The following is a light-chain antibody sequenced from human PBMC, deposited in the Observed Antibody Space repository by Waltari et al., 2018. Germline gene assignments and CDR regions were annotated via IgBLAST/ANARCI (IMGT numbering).Light chain of an antibody. CDR3: QQANSFPIT. Sequence: DIQMTQSPSSLSASVGDRVTITCRTSQDISPWLAWYQHKPGQAPKLLIYAASSLQSGVPSRFSGSGSGTDFTLTISSLQPEDFATYYCQQANSFPITFGQGTRLEIK. J-gene: IGKJ5*01. V-gene: IGKV1-12*01. CDR2: AAS. CDR1: QDISPW.